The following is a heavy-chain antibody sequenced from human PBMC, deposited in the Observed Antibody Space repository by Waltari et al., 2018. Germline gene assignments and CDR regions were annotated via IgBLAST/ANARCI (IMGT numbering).Heavy chain of an antibody. CDR3: ARDRCSGGSCYYGMDV. D-gene: IGHD2-15*01. J-gene: IGHJ6*02. Sequence: QLQLQESGPGLVKPSETLSLTCTVSGGSISSSSYYWGWIRQPPGKGLEWIGSIYYSRSTYYNPSLKSRVTISVDTSKNQFSLKLSSVTAADTAVYYCARDRCSGGSCYYGMDVWGQGTTVTVSS. CDR2: IYYSRST. CDR1: GGSISSSSYY. V-gene: IGHV4-39*07.